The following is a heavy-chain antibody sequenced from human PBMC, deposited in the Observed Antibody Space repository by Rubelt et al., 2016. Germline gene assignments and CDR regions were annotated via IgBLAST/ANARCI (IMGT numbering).Heavy chain of an antibody. CDR3: ATSGGNGGDFDY. V-gene: IGHV4-59*01. Sequence: QVQLQESGPGLVKPSETLSLTCTVSGGSMSTYYWSWIRQPPGKGLEWIGYMYYSGSTNYNPSLKSRVTISMDTSKNKVFLKLSAVTAADTAVYYCATSGGNGGDFDYWGQGTLVTVSS. CDR1: GGSMSTYY. D-gene: IGHD4-23*01. CDR2: MYYSGST. J-gene: IGHJ4*02.